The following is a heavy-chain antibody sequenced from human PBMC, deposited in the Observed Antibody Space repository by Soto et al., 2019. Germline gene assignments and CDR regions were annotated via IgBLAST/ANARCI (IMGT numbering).Heavy chain of an antibody. D-gene: IGHD4-17*01. J-gene: IGHJ6*03. CDR2: IYYSGST. CDR3: ARESGFHTVTKAADYYYYMDV. CDR1: GGSISSGGYY. Sequence: SETLSLTCTVSGGSISSGGYYWSWIRQHPGKGLEWIGYIYYSGSTYYNPSLKSRVTISVDTSKNQFSLKLSSVTAADTAVYYCARESGFHTVTKAADYYYYMDVWGKGTTVTVSS. V-gene: IGHV4-31*03.